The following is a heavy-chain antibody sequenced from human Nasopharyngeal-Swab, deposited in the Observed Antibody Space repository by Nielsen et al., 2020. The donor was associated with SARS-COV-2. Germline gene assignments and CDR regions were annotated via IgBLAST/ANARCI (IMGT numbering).Heavy chain of an antibody. CDR2: IYSDGST. J-gene: IGHJ4*02. CDR3: ARGYKCGNY. CDR1: GFTFSSYA. Sequence: GESLKISCAASGFTFSSYAMSWVRQAPGKGLEWVSFIYSDGSTSYTDSVKGRFTISRDNSKNTLYLQMNSLRAEDTAVYYCARGYKCGNYWGQGTLVTVSS. D-gene: IGHD5-18*01. V-gene: IGHV3-53*01.